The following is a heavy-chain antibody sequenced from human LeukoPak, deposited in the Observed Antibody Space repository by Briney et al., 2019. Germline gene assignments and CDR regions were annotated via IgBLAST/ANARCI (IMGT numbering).Heavy chain of an antibody. D-gene: IGHD3-9*01. CDR3: ARDKDILTGYYHFDY. J-gene: IGHJ4*02. CDR2: IIPIFGTA. CDR1: GGTFSSYA. V-gene: IGHV1-69*01. Sequence: SVKVSCKASGGTFSSYAISWVRQAPGQGLEWMGGIIPIFGTANYAQKFQGRVTITADESTSTAYMELSSLRSEDTAVYYCARDKDILTGYYHFDYWGQGTLATVSS.